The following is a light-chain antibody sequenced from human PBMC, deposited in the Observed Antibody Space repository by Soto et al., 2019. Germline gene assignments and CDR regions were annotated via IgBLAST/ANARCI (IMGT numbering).Light chain of an antibody. J-gene: IGLJ1*01. CDR3: GTWDSSLSAYV. V-gene: IGLV1-51*01. CDR2: DNN. CDR1: SSNIGNNY. Sequence: QSVLAQPPSVPAAPGQKVTISCSGSSSNIGNNYVSWYQQLSGTAPKLLIYDNNKRPSGIPDRFSGSKSGTSATLGITGLQTGDEADYYCGTWDSSLSAYVFGTGTRSPS.